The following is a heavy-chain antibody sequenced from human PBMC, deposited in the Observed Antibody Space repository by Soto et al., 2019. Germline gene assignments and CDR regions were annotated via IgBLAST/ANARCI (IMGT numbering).Heavy chain of an antibody. V-gene: IGHV4-4*07. Sequence: QVQLQESGPGLVKPSETLSLTCTVSGGSITDYSWVWIRQPAGKGLEWIGRIFSSGSTNYNPSLKGRITMSLDTSKNQFSLKLNSATATDTAVYFCARDQGVVVTADNWFDPLGPGILVTFSS. J-gene: IGHJ5*02. CDR2: IFSSGST. CDR3: ARDQGVVVTADNWFDP. CDR1: GGSITDYS. D-gene: IGHD2-21*02.